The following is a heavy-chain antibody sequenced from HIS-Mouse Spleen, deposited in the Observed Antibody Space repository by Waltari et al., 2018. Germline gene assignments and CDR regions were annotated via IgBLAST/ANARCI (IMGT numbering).Heavy chain of an antibody. Sequence: QLQLQESGPGLVKPSETLSLTCTVSGGSISSSSYYWDWIRQPPGKGLGWIGSIYSSGSTYYNPSLKSRVTISVDTSKNQFSLKLSSVTAADTAVYYCAREIPYSSSWYDWYFDLWGRGTLVTVSS. CDR3: AREIPYSSSWYDWYFDL. V-gene: IGHV4-39*07. CDR1: GGSISSSSYY. CDR2: IYSSGST. J-gene: IGHJ2*01. D-gene: IGHD6-13*01.